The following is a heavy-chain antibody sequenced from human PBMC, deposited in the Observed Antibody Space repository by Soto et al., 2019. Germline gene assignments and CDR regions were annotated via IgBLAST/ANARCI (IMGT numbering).Heavy chain of an antibody. CDR3: ARAGSGGDQGYGMDV. Sequence: QVQLQESGPGLVKPSQTLSLTCTVSGGSISSGDYYWSWIRQPPGKGLEWIGYIYYSGSTYYNPSLKSRVTISVDTSKNQFSLKLSSVTAADTAVYYCARAGSGGDQGYGMDVWGQGTTVTVSS. CDR2: IYYSGST. J-gene: IGHJ6*02. CDR1: GGSISSGDYY. V-gene: IGHV4-30-4*01. D-gene: IGHD2-21*02.